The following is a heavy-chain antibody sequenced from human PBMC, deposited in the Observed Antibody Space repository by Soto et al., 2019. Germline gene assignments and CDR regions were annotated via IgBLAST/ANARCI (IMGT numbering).Heavy chain of an antibody. CDR1: GGYISSGGNY. V-gene: IGHV4-31*03. D-gene: IGHD2-8*01. Sequence: SETLSLTCSVSGGYISSGGNYWSWIRQHPGKGLEWIGFIYYTGHTKYNAALKSRASISADMSENQFSLTLTSVTAADTAVYYCASAEINESFFDYWGPGTLVTVSS. CDR3: ASAEINESFFDY. CDR2: IYYTGHT. J-gene: IGHJ4*02.